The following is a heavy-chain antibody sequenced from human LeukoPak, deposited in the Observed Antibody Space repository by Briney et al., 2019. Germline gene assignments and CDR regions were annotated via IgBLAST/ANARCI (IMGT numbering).Heavy chain of an antibody. J-gene: IGHJ5*02. V-gene: IGHV4-39*01. CDR3: ARHSGLRSPFDP. Sequence: SETLSLTCTVSGGSISTTNYYWGWIRQPPGRDLEWIGSIYSSGNTYYNPSLESRVTISVDTSKNQLSLKLTSATAADTSVYYCARHSGLRSPFDPWGQGIPVTVSS. CDR2: IYSSGNT. CDR1: GGSISTTNYY. D-gene: IGHD3-3*01.